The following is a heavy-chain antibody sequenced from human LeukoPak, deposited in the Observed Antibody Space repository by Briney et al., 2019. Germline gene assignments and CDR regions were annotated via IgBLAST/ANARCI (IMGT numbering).Heavy chain of an antibody. CDR2: IKHDGSED. Sequence: QPGGSLRLSCAASGFTFSSYWMTWVRQTPGKGLEWVANIKHDGSEDYFVDSVKGRFTISRDNAENSLHLQMSSLRAEDTAVYYCARSANYGGHAFFDYWGQEILVIVSS. CDR3: ARSANYGGHAFFDY. J-gene: IGHJ4*02. CDR1: GFTFSSYW. V-gene: IGHV3-7*01. D-gene: IGHD4/OR15-4a*01.